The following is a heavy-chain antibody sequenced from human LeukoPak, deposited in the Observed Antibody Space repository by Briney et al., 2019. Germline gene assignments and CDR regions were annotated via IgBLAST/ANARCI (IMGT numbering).Heavy chain of an antibody. D-gene: IGHD4-17*01. CDR1: GFTFSTYG. CDR2: IWYDGSNK. V-gene: IGHV3-33*08. Sequence: PGGSLRLSCAASGFTFSTYGMHWVRQAPGKGLEWVAVIWYDGSNKNYADSVKGRFTISSDNSKNTLYLQMNSLRAEDTAVYYCARGGRTTWHGMDVWGQGTTVTVSS. CDR3: ARGGRTTWHGMDV. J-gene: IGHJ6*02.